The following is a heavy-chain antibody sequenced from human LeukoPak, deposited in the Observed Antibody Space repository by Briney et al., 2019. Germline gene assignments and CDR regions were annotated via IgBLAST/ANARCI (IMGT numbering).Heavy chain of an antibody. CDR3: ATCRDLRWCDAFDI. Sequence: ASVKVSCKVSGYTLTELSMHWVRQAPGKGLEWMGGFDPEDGETIYAQKVQGRVTMTEDTSTDTAYMELSSLRSEDTAVYYCATCRDLRWCDAFDIWGQGTMVTVSS. D-gene: IGHD4-23*01. CDR2: FDPEDGET. J-gene: IGHJ3*02. V-gene: IGHV1-24*01. CDR1: GYTLTELS.